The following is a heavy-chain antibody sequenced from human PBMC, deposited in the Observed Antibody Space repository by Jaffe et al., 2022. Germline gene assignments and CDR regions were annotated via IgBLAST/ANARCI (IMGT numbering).Heavy chain of an antibody. CDR2: ISGSGGST. J-gene: IGHJ4*02. V-gene: IGHV3-23*01. Sequence: EVQLLESGGGLVQPGGSLRLSCAASGFTFSSYAMSWVRQAPGKGLEWVSAISGSGGSTYYADSVKGRFTISRDNSKNTLYLQMNSLRAEDTAVYYCAKDKVSAGYSSSWYRDYWGQGTLVTVSS. D-gene: IGHD6-13*01. CDR3: AKDKVSAGYSSSWYRDY. CDR1: GFTFSSYA.